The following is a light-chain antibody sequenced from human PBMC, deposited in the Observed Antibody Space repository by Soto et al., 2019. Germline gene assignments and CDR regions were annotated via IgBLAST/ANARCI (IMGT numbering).Light chain of an antibody. Sequence: DIQMTQSPSTLSASVGDRVTITCRASQSISSWLAWYQQKPGKAPKLLIYKASSLESGVPSRFSGSGSGTEFTLPISSLQPDDFATYSCQQYKSYPWTFGQWTKVEIK. CDR1: QSISSW. V-gene: IGKV1-5*03. J-gene: IGKJ1*01. CDR2: KAS. CDR3: QQYKSYPWT.